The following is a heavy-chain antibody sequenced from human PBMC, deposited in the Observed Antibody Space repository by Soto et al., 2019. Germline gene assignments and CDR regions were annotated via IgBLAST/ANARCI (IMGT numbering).Heavy chain of an antibody. Sequence: XETLSLTCTVAGGSINTFYWSWVRQPAGKGLDWIGRTFSSGSTSFNPSLESRVAMSVDTSKNHFSLNLSSVTAADMAVYYCAREGSYSAYNFAHGIQLWSFDFWGQGALVTVSS. J-gene: IGHJ4*02. D-gene: IGHD5-18*01. CDR2: TFSSGST. CDR1: GGSINTFY. V-gene: IGHV4-4*07. CDR3: AREGSYSAYNFAHGIQLWSFDF.